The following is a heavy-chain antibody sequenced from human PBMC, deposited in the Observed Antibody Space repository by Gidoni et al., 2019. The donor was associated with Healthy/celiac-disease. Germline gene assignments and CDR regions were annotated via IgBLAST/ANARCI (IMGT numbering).Heavy chain of an antibody. V-gene: IGHV3-33*01. CDR1: GFTFSSYG. Sequence: QVQLVESGGGVVQPGRSLRLSWAESGFTFSSYGMHWVRQAPGKGLEWVAVIWYDGSNKYYADSVKGRFTISRDNSKNTLYLQMNSLRAEDTAVYYCAREVPRIPGMDVWGQGTTVTVSS. J-gene: IGHJ6*02. CDR2: IWYDGSNK. D-gene: IGHD2-21*01. CDR3: AREVPRIPGMDV.